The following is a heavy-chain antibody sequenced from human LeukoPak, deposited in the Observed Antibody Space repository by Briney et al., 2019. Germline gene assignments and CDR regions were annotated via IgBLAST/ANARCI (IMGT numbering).Heavy chain of an antibody. V-gene: IGHV1-18*01. CDR1: GYTFTSYG. J-gene: IGHJ5*02. CDR2: ISAYNGNT. CDR3: ARDLYGSGSYYLFDP. D-gene: IGHD3-10*01. Sequence: ASVKVSCKASGYTFTSYGISWVRQAPGQGLEWMGWISAYNGNTNYAQNLQGRVTMTTDTSTSTAYMELRSLRSDDTAVYYCARDLYGSGSYYLFDPWGQGTLVTVSS.